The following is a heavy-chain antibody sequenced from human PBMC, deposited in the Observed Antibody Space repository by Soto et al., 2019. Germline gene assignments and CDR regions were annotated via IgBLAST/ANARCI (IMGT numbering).Heavy chain of an antibody. J-gene: IGHJ3*01. Sequence: QVQLQESGPGLVKPSGTLSLTCAVSGDSISSPKWWTWLRQPPGKGLEWIGDLLHSGTTNYNPSLKXXFILSVDKSQNQFSLSLTSVTAADTAIYYCAYSSGWYRHDVWGQGTSVTVSS. V-gene: IGHV4-4*02. CDR3: AYSSGWYRHDV. D-gene: IGHD6-19*01. CDR1: GDSISSPKW. CDR2: LLHSGTT.